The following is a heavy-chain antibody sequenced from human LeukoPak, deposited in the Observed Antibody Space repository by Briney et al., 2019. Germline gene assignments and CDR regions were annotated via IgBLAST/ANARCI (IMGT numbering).Heavy chain of an antibody. J-gene: IGHJ4*02. D-gene: IGHD1-26*01. CDR1: GYTFTSYY. V-gene: IGHV1-46*01. CDR3: ARDERRRSGSPDFDY. Sequence: ASVKVSCKASGYTFTSYYMHWVRQAPGQGLEWMGIINPSGGSTSYAQKFQGIVTVTRDMSTSTVYMELSSLRSEDTAVYYCARDERRRSGSPDFDYWGQGTLVTVSS. CDR2: INPSGGST.